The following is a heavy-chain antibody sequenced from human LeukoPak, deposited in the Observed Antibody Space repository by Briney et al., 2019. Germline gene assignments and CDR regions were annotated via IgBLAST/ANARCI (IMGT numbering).Heavy chain of an antibody. CDR3: ARIYSSSWFLNWFDP. CDR2: INHSGST. V-gene: IGHV4-34*01. D-gene: IGHD6-13*01. CDR1: GGSFSGYY. J-gene: IGHJ5*02. Sequence: PSETLSLTCAVYGGSFSGYYWSWIRQPPGKGLEWIGEINHSGSTNYNPSLKSRVTISVDTSKNQFSLKLNSVTAADTAVYYCARIYSSSWFLNWFDPWGQGTLVTVSS.